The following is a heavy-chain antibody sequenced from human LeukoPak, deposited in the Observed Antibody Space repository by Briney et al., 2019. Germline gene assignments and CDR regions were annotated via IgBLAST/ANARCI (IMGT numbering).Heavy chain of an antibody. CDR1: GGSISSGGYY. V-gene: IGHV4-31*03. D-gene: IGHD2-2*01. J-gene: IGHJ4*02. CDR2: IYYSGST. CDR3: ASHMGGVVVPAAVDY. Sequence: PSETLSLTCTVSGGSISSGGYYWSWIRQHPGKGLEWIGYIYYSGSTYYNPSLKSRVTISVDTSKNQFSLKLSSVTAADTAVYYCASHMGGVVVPAAVDYWGQGTLVTVSS.